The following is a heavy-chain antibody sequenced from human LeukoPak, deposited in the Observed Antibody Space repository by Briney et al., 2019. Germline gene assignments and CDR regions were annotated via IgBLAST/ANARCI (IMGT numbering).Heavy chain of an antibody. CDR3: VRDDWGSGDY. CDR1: GFTFRNYW. Sequence: GSLRLSCAASGFTFRNYWMSWVRQAPGKGLEWVANIMTEGSEKLRVDSLNGRITIFRENAENSPYLLMNGPRVEATAKYYCVRDDWGSGDYWGEGTLVTVSS. V-gene: IGHV3-7*01. D-gene: IGHD7-27*01. CDR2: IMTEGSEK. J-gene: IGHJ4*02.